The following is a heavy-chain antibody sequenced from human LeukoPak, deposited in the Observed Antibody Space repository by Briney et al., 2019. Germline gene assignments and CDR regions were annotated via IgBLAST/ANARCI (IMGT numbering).Heavy chain of an antibody. CDR3: ARTIVVVPAAISPWFDP. D-gene: IGHD2-2*01. V-gene: IGHV4-34*01. Sequence: SETLSLTCAVYGGSFSGYYWSWISQPPEKGLEWIGEVNPSGSTNYNPSLKSRVTISVHTSKNQISLKLSSVTAADTAVYYCARTIVVVPAAISPWFDPWGQGALVTVSS. J-gene: IGHJ5*02. CDR1: GGSFSGYY. CDR2: VNPSGST.